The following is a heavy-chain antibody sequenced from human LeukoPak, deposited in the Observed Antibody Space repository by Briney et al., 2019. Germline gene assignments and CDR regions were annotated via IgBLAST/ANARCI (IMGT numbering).Heavy chain of an antibody. CDR2: INHSGST. CDR3: ARGTSMSIGEDIVVVPAAMYSDY. D-gene: IGHD2-2*01. CDR1: GGSFSGYY. J-gene: IGHJ4*02. V-gene: IGHV4-34*01. Sequence: MPSETLSLTCAVYGGSFSGYYWSWIRQPPGKGLEWIGEINHSGSTNYNPSLKSRVTISVETSKNQFSLKLSSVTAADTAVYYCARGTSMSIGEDIVVVPAAMYSDYWGQGTLITVSS.